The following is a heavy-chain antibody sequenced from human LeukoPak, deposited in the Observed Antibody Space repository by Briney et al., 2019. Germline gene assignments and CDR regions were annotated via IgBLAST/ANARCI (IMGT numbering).Heavy chain of an antibody. CDR3: ARAAVLLWFGPDY. V-gene: IGHV3-7*01. CDR1: GFTFSSYW. J-gene: IGHJ4*02. Sequence: PGGSLRLSCAASGFTFSSYWMSWVRQAPGKGLEWVANIKQDGSEKYYVDSVKGRFTISRDNAKNSLYLQMNSLRAEDTAVCYCARAAVLLWFGPDYWGQGTLVTVSS. CDR2: IKQDGSEK. D-gene: IGHD3-10*01.